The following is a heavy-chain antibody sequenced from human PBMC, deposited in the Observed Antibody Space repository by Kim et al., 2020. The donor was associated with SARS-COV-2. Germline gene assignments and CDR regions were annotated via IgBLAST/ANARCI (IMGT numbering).Heavy chain of an antibody. CDR1: GYTFTSYC. CDR2: INPSGGST. J-gene: IGHJ4*02. Sequence: ASVKVSCKASGYTFTSYCMHWVRQAPGQGLEWTGLINPSGGSTTYAQKFQGRVTMTRDTSTSTVYMELSSLRSEDTAVYYCARGEGYSYGGSLWYYFDYWGQGTLVTVSS. V-gene: IGHV1-46*01. D-gene: IGHD5-18*01. CDR3: ARGEGYSYGGSLWYYFDY.